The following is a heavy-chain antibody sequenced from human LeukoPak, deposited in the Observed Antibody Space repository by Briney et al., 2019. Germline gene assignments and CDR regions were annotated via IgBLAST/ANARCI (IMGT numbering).Heavy chain of an antibody. D-gene: IGHD1-14*01. Sequence: GGSLRLSCAASGFTFSSYGMHWVRQAPGKGLVWVSRINSDGSSTNYADSVKGRFTISRDKAKNTLYLQMKSLRADDTAVYYCARITYYYYYMYVWGKGTTVTVSS. CDR1: GFTFSSYG. CDR2: INSDGSST. V-gene: IGHV3-74*01. J-gene: IGHJ6*03. CDR3: ARITYYYYYMYV.